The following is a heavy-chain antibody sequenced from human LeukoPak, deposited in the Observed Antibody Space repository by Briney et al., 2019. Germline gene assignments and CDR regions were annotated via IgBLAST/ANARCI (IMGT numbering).Heavy chain of an antibody. Sequence: SVKVSCKAFGGTFSSYTISWVRQAPGQGPDWMGGITPILGTSNKAQKFQGRVTITADESTGTAYMELSSLRSEDTAIYYCARENRGLGEYNYYYYGLDVWGQGTTVTVSS. CDR2: ITPILGTS. CDR3: ARENRGLGEYNYYYYGLDV. CDR1: GGTFSSYT. V-gene: IGHV1-69*13. D-gene: IGHD2/OR15-2a*01. J-gene: IGHJ6*02.